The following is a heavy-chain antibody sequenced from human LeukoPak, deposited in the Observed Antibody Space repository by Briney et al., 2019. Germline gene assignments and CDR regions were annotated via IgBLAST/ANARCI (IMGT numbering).Heavy chain of an antibody. CDR1: AFTFSNYA. CDR3: AKAGYDSSGYYFFDY. D-gene: IGHD3-22*01. CDR2: LSGSGDIT. J-gene: IGHJ4*02. Sequence: PGGSLRLSCAASAFTFSNYAMSWVRQAPGKGLEWVSGLSGSGDITHYADSVKGRFTISRGNSKNTLYVQMSSLRAEDTAVYYCAKAGYDSSGYYFFDYWGQGTLVTVSS. V-gene: IGHV3-23*01.